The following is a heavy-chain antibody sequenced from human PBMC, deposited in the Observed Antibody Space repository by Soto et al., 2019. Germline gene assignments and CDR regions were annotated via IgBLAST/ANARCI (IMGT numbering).Heavy chain of an antibody. CDR2: VSPYNGNA. V-gene: IGHV1-18*04. Sequence: ASVKVSCKTSGYTFSNYAISWVRQAPGQGLEWMGWVSPYNGNANYTEKFQGRVSMTTDTSTTTAYMELTSLTSDDTAIYYCARALSLIMAGSAYWGQGTLVTVSS. J-gene: IGHJ4*02. CDR3: ARALSLIMAGSAY. CDR1: GYTFSNYA. D-gene: IGHD2-8*01.